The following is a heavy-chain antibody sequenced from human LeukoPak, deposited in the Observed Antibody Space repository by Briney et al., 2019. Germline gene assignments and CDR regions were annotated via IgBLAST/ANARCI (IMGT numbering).Heavy chain of an antibody. D-gene: IGHD6-13*01. J-gene: IGHJ5*02. V-gene: IGHV1-46*03. CDR3: ARAGYWAASGYATT. CDR1: GYTFTSYY. Sequence: ASXKVSCKASGYTFTSYYMHWVRQAPGQGLEWMGIINPSGGSTTYAQKFQGRVTTTRDTSTSTVYMALSSLTPEYTVVYYCARAGYWAASGYATTWGQGTLVTVSS. CDR2: INPSGGST.